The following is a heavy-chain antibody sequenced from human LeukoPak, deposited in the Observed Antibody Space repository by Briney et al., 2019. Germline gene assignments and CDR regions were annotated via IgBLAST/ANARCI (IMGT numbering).Heavy chain of an antibody. V-gene: IGHV3-21*01. Sequence: GGCLRLSCAASGFSFSTYSMNWVRQAPGKGLEWVSSISSNGKYINYADSVKGRFTISRDNARNSLYLQMNSLRAEDSAVYYCASDLYDSSGYSSPIHYWGQGTLVTVST. J-gene: IGHJ4*02. CDR3: ASDLYDSSGYSSPIHY. CDR1: GFSFSTYS. D-gene: IGHD3-22*01. CDR2: ISSNGKYI.